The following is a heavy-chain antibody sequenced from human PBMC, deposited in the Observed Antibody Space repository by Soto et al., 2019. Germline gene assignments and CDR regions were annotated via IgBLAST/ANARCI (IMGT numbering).Heavy chain of an antibody. CDR1: GYTFTSYG. CDR3: ARVEYDFWSGYDAFDI. V-gene: IGHV1-18*04. Sequence: VASVKVSCKASGYTFTSYGISWVRQAPGQGLEWMGWISAYNGNTNYAQKLQGRVTMTTDTSTSTAYMELRSLRSDDTAVNYCARVEYDFWSGYDAFDIWGQGTMVTVSS. D-gene: IGHD3-3*01. CDR2: ISAYNGNT. J-gene: IGHJ3*02.